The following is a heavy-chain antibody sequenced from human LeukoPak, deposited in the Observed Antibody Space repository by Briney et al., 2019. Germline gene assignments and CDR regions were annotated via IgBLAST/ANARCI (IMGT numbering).Heavy chain of an antibody. J-gene: IGHJ6*03. CDR2: TYYRSKWYN. V-gene: IGHV6-1*01. Sequence: SQTLSLTCAISGDSVSSNSAAWNWIRQSPSRGLEWLGRTYYRSKWYNDHAVSVKSRITINPDTSKNQFSLQLNSVTPEDTAVYYCARVGASPSYYYYYYMDVWGKGTTVTVSS. CDR3: ARVGASPSYYYYYYMDV. CDR1: GDSVSSNSAA. D-gene: IGHD3-16*01.